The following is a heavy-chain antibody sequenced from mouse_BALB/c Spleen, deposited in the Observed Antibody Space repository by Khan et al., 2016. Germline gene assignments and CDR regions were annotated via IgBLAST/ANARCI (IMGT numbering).Heavy chain of an antibody. CDR3: TRSHGDYAMDY. CDR1: GYSITSGYS. CDR2: IHYSGGT. Sequence: EVQLQESGPDLVKPSQSLSLTCTVTGYSITSGYSWHWIRQFPGNKPEWMGYIHYSGGTKYIPSLKSRISITRDTSKNQFFLQLNSVTPEDTATDNCTRSHGDYAMDYWGQGTSVTVSS. V-gene: IGHV3-1*02. D-gene: IGHD1-1*02. J-gene: IGHJ4*01.